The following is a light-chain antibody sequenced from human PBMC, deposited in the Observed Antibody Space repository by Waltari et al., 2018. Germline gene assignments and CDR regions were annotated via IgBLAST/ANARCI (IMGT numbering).Light chain of an antibody. CDR2: GKN. V-gene: IGLV3-19*01. Sequence: SYELTQDPAVSVALGQTVRITCQGDSLRSYSAKWYQKKPGQAPILVNYGKNNRTSWIPARFSGSSSGGTASLTITGAQAEDEADYYCNSRDSTINHHYVFGSGTKVTVL. CDR1: SLRSYS. CDR3: NSRDSTINHHYV. J-gene: IGLJ1*01.